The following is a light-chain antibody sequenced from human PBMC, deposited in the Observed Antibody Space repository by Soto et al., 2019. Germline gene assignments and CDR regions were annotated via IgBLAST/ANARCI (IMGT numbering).Light chain of an antibody. J-gene: IGKJ1*01. CDR3: MQGTQSPWT. CDR2: KIS. CDR1: QSLVHRDGNTY. Sequence: DIVMTQTPLSSHVTLAQPASISFRSSQSLVHRDGNTYLTWHHQRPGQPPRLLIHKISNRFSGVPDRFSGSGAGTDFTLKINTVEAEDVGVYYCMQGTQSPWTFGQGTKVDIK. V-gene: IGKV2-24*01.